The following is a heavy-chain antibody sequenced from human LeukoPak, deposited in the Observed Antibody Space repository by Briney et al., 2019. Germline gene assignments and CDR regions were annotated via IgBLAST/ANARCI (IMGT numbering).Heavy chain of an antibody. V-gene: IGHV5-51*01. CDR1: GYSFTSYW. J-gene: IGHJ6*02. Sequence: GESLKISCKGSGYSFTSYWIGWVRQMPGKGLEWMGTIYPGDSDTRYSPSFQGHVTISVDKSISTAYLQWSSLKASDTAIYYCATNYGLLSYFHGMDVWGQGTTVTVSS. D-gene: IGHD3-10*01. CDR2: IYPGDSDT. CDR3: ATNYGLLSYFHGMDV.